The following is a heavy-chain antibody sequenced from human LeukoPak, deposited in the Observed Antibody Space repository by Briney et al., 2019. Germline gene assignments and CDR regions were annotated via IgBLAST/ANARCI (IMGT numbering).Heavy chain of an antibody. CDR3: AREYSGSYSYYYYYMDV. CDR1: GGSISSYY. CDR2: IYYSGST. D-gene: IGHD1-26*01. J-gene: IGHJ6*03. V-gene: IGHV4-59*12. Sequence: TSETLSLTCTVSGGSISSYYWSWIRQPPGKGLEWIGYIYYSGSTNYNPSLKSRVTISVDTSKNQFSLKLSSVTAADTAVYYCAREYSGSYSYYYYYMDVWGKGTTVTVSS.